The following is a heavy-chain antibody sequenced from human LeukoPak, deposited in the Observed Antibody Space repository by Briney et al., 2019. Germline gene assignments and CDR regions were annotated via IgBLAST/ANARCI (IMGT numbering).Heavy chain of an antibody. V-gene: IGHV4-31*11. J-gene: IGHJ4*02. D-gene: IGHD3-22*01. CDR3: ARERYYHDNSGYTHGRDIDY. Sequence: PSETLSLTCAVSAGSISSGGYYWSWVRQHPGKGLEWIGHIYSSGSTSYSPPLKSRVTISIDTSKNTFFLRLSSVTAADTAVYYCARERYYHDNSGYTHGRDIDYWGQGTPVSVSS. CDR2: IYSSGST. CDR1: AGSISSGGYY.